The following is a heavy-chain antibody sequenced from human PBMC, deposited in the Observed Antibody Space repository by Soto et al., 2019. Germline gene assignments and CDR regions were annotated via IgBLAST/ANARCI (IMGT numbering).Heavy chain of an antibody. D-gene: IGHD1-1*01. J-gene: IGHJ6*03. CDR1: GGSLNGFQ. CDR2: IDHGGSA. CDR3: AREVPGTDYYYMDV. Sequence: QVHLQQWGAGLVRPSETLFLTCAVYGGSLNGFQWSWIRQAPGKRLEWIGQIDHGGSANYNPSLKRRVILSVDSSKTQLSLTVTSVADADSAVYYCAREVPGTDYYYMDVWAKGTTATVSS. V-gene: IGHV4-34*01.